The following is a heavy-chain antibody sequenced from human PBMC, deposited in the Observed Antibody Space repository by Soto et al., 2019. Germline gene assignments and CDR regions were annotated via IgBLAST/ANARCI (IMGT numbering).Heavy chain of an antibody. CDR1: GFTFSSYE. Sequence: LRLSCAASGFTFSSYEMNWVRQAPGKGLEWVSYISSSGSTIYYADSVKGRFTISRDNAKNSLYLQMNSLRAEDTAVYYCACSKETLLWFGESSFDPWGQGTLVTVSS. CDR3: ACSKETLLWFGESSFDP. J-gene: IGHJ5*02. V-gene: IGHV3-48*03. CDR2: ISSSGSTI. D-gene: IGHD3-10*01.